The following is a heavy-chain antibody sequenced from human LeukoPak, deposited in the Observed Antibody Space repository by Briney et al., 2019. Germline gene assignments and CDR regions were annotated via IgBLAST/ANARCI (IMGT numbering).Heavy chain of an antibody. J-gene: IGHJ4*02. CDR3: AKGDDVPAAPLGY. V-gene: IGHV3-30*02. D-gene: IGHD2-2*01. Sequence: PWGSLTLSCAASGFTFSSYGMHWVRQAPGKGLEWVAIIRYDSSNKYYADSVKGRFTTSRDNSKNTLDMQMKRLEAEDTAVYYCAKGDDVPAAPLGYCGQGTLVTVSS. CDR2: IRYDSSNK. CDR1: GFTFSSYG.